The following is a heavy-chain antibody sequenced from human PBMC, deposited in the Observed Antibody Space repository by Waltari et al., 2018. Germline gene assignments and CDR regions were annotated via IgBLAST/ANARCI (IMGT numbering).Heavy chain of an antibody. V-gene: IGHV2-70*15. Sequence: QVTLRESGPALVKPTQTLTLTCTFSGFSLRTTGMCVSWIRQPPGKALEWLARIDWDDDKYYNTSLRPRLTIVKDASKNQVVLTMANMDPVDPATYYCARLSGAVQPYAAFDIWGQGTMLTSLQ. D-gene: IGHD2-2*01. CDR3: ARLSGAVQPYAAFDI. J-gene: IGHJ3*02. CDR2: IDWDDDK. CDR1: GFSLRTTGMC.